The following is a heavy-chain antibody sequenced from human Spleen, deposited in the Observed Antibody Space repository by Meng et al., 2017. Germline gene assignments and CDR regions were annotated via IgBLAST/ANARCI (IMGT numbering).Heavy chain of an antibody. CDR3: ATGGYLKYDAFDI. V-gene: IGHV1-69*05. D-gene: IGHD5-12*01. CDR1: GGIFSNSV. CDR2: INGVFGTT. J-gene: IGHJ3*02. Sequence: SVKVSCKAPGGIFSNSVVGWVRQAPGQGLEWMGGINGVFGTTNYAQKFQGRVTITTDESTSTVYMELARLTSEDTAVYYCATGGYLKYDAFDIWGQGTVVTVSS.